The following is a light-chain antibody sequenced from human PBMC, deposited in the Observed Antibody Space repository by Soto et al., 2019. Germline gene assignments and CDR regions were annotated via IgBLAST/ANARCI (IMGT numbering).Light chain of an antibody. CDR2: DVS. V-gene: IGLV2-11*01. Sequence: QSALTQPRSVSGSPGQSVTISCTGTSSDVGGYSYVSWYQQHPGKAPKVMIYDVSKRPSGVPDRFSGSKSGNTASLTISGLQAADEADYYCSLYTSENAYVFGTGTKVTVL. J-gene: IGLJ1*01. CDR1: SSDVGGYSY. CDR3: SLYTSENAYV.